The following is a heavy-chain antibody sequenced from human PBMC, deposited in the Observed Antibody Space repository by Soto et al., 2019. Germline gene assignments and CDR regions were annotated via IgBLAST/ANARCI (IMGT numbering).Heavy chain of an antibody. Sequence: GGSLRLSCAASGFTFYSSAMSWVRQAPGKGLEWVSAISTTGGNTLYADSVKGWFTISRDNSKNTLYLQMNSLRAEDTAIYYCAKPSGGSYPESRVFDSWGQGTRVTVSS. J-gene: IGHJ4*02. V-gene: IGHV3-23*01. CDR3: AKPSGGSYPESRVFDS. D-gene: IGHD1-26*01. CDR1: GFTFYSSA. CDR2: ISTTGGNT.